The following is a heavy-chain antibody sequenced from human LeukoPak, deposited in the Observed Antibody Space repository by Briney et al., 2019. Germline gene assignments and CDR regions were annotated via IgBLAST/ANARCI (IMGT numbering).Heavy chain of an antibody. CDR2: ISGSGGST. CDR3: AKDIVVVPAEGWFDY. Sequence: GGSLRLSCAASGFTFSSYAMSWVRQAPGKGLEWVSVISGSGGSTYYADSVKGRFTISGDNSKNTLYLQMNSLRAEDTAVYYCAKDIVVVPAEGWFDYWGQGTLVTVSS. V-gene: IGHV3-23*01. CDR1: GFTFSSYA. D-gene: IGHD2-2*01. J-gene: IGHJ4*02.